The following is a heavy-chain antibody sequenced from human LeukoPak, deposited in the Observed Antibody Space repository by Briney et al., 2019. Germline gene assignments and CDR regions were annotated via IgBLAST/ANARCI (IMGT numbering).Heavy chain of an antibody. J-gene: IGHJ4*02. CDR2: IYYSGST. V-gene: IGHV4-39*01. CDR3: ARSAAGTVDY. D-gene: IGHD6-13*01. CDR1: GGSISSSSYY. Sequence: SETLSLTCTVSGGSISSSSYYWGWIRQPPGKGLEWIGSIYYSGSTYYNPSLKSRVTISVDTSKNQSSLKLSSVTAADTAVYYCARSAAGTVDYWGQGTLVTVSS.